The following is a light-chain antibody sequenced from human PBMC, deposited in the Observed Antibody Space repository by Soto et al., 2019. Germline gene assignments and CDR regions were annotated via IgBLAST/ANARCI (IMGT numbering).Light chain of an antibody. CDR3: CSYARVDV. CDR2: EVN. J-gene: IGLJ1*01. CDR1: SSDVGSYDL. V-gene: IGLV2-23*02. Sequence: QSALTQPASVSGSPGQSITLSCAGTSSDVGSYDLVSWYQQHPGKAPKLIIYEVNKRPSGVSNRFSGSKSGNTASLTISGLHTEDEADYYCCSYARVDVFGSGTKLTVL.